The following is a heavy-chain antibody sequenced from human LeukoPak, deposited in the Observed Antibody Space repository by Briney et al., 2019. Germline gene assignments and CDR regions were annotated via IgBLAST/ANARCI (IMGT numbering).Heavy chain of an antibody. CDR3: ARDPPVYCSSTSRYQNYYYYGMDV. V-gene: IGHV1-18*01. CDR2: ISAYNGNT. Sequence: ASVKVSCKASGYTFTSYGISWVRQAPGQGLEWMGWISAYNGNTNYAQKLQGRVTMTTDTSTSTAYMELRSLRSDDTAVYYCARDPPVYCSSTSRYQNYYYYGMDVWGQGTTVTVSS. J-gene: IGHJ6*02. CDR1: GYTFTSYG. D-gene: IGHD2-2*01.